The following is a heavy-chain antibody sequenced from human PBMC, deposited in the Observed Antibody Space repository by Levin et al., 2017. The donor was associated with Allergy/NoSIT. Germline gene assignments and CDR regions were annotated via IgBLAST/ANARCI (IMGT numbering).Heavy chain of an antibody. CDR2: IYIGGNT. CDR3: ARGAPYDILTGYYIIY. D-gene: IGHD3-9*01. J-gene: IGHJ4*02. CDR1: GFTVSSNY. Sequence: GGSLRLSCAASGFTVSSNYMSWVRQAPGKGLEWVSVIYIGGNTYYADSVKGRFTISRDNSKNTLYLQMNSLRAEDTAVYYCARGAPYDILTGYYIIYWGQGTLVTVSS. V-gene: IGHV3-53*01.